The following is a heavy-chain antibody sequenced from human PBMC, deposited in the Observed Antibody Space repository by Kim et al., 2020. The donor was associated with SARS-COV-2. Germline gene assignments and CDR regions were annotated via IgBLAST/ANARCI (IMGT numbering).Heavy chain of an antibody. D-gene: IGHD2-2*01. CDR1: GFTVSNNY. V-gene: IGHV3-53*01. CDR2: IYSGGIT. J-gene: IGHJ5*02. Sequence: GGSLRLSCAASGFTVSNNYMSWVRQAPGKGLEWVSLIYSGGITHYADSVKGRFTISRDSSKNTLNLQLNSLRAEDTAVYFCARDPDAVPAATWGQGTLVTVSS. CDR3: ARDPDAVPAAT.